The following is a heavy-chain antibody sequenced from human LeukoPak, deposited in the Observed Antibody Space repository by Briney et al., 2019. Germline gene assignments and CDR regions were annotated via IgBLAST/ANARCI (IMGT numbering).Heavy chain of an antibody. CDR3: ARGYYDNSGHYFFDF. Sequence: SQTLSLICAISGDSVSTNSAAWNWIRQSPSRGLEWLGRTGYKSKWFNDYAVFVKSRITIKPDTSKNQFSLQLNSVTPEDTAVYYCARGYYDNSGHYFFDFWGQGTLVTVSS. CDR2: TGYKSKWFN. V-gene: IGHV6-1*01. D-gene: IGHD3-22*01. J-gene: IGHJ4*02. CDR1: GDSVSTNSAA.